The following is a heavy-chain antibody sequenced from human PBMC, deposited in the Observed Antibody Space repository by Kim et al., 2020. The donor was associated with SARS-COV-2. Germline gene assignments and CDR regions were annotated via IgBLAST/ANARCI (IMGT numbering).Heavy chain of an antibody. Sequence: GGSLRLSCAASGFTFSSYAMSWVRQAPGKGLEWVSAISGSGSSTYYADSVKGRFTISRDNSKNTLYLQMNSLRAEDTAVYYCAKLTDSSGWTTPDYWGQGTLVTVSS. CDR3: AKLTDSSGWTTPDY. V-gene: IGHV3-23*01. J-gene: IGHJ4*02. D-gene: IGHD6-19*01. CDR1: GFTFSSYA. CDR2: ISGSGSST.